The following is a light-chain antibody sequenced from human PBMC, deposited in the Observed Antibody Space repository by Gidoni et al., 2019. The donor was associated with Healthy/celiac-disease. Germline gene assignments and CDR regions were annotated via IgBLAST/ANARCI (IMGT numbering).Light chain of an antibody. CDR1: QSISSY. CDR3: QQSYSTPRT. CDR2: AAS. J-gene: IGKJ1*01. V-gene: IGKV1-39*01. Sequence: DIQMTQSPPSLSASVGDRVTITCRASQSISSYLNWYQQKPGKAPKLLIYAASSLQSGVPSGFSGSGSGTDFTLTISSLQPEDFATYYCQQSYSTPRTFXQXTKVXIK.